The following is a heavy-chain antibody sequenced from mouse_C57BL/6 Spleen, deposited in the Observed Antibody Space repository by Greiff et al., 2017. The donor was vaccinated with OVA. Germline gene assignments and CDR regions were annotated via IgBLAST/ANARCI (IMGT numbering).Heavy chain of an antibody. Sequence: QVQLQQSGAELVKPGASVKMSCKASGYTFTTYPIEWMKQNHGKSLEWIGTFHPYNDDTKYNEKFKGKATLTVDKSSSTVYLELSRLTSYDSTVYYSARRISARYYFWFAYWGQGTLVTVSA. D-gene: IGHD2-3*01. V-gene: IGHV1-47*01. CDR2: FHPYNDDT. CDR1: GYTFTTYP. J-gene: IGHJ3*01. CDR3: ARRISARYYFWFAY.